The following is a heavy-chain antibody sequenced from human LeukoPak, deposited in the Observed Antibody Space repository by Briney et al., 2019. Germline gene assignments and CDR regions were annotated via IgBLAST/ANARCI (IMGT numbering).Heavy chain of an antibody. Sequence: GGSLRLSCAASGFAFSSYGMHWVRQAPGKGLEWVAVISYDGSNKYYADSMKGRFTISRDNSKNTLYLQMNSLRAEDTAVYYCAKEGYYDILTGHYFDYWGQGTLVTVSS. V-gene: IGHV3-30*18. D-gene: IGHD3-9*01. CDR3: AKEGYYDILTGHYFDY. J-gene: IGHJ4*02. CDR2: ISYDGSNK. CDR1: GFAFSSYG.